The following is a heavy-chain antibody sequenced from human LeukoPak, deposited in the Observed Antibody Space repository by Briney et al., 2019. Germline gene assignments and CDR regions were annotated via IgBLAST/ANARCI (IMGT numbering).Heavy chain of an antibody. D-gene: IGHD2-2*01. CDR2: INHSGST. CDR1: GFTFSSYS. Sequence: GSLGLSCAASGFTFSSYSMNWVRQPPGKGLEWIGEINHSGSTNYNPSLKSRVTISVDTSKNQFSLKLSSVTAADTAVYYCASGGVVVPAARAWFDPWGQGTLVTVSS. V-gene: IGHV4-34*01. J-gene: IGHJ5*02. CDR3: ASGGVVVPAARAWFDP.